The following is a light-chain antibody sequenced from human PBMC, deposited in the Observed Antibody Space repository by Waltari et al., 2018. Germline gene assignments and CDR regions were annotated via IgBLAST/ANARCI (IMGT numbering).Light chain of an antibody. Sequence: QSALTQPASVSGSPEQSITLSCTGTSSDIGGHNFVSWYQQHPGKAPKLILFDVSDRPSGVSNRFSGSKSGNSASLTISGLQAEDEADYYCSSYTRSSSYVFGTGTKVTVL. CDR1: SSDIGGHNF. V-gene: IGLV2-14*01. CDR3: SSYTRSSSYV. J-gene: IGLJ1*01. CDR2: DVS.